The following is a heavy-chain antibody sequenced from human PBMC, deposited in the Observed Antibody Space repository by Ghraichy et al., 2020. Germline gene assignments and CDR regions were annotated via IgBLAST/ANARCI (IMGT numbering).Heavy chain of an antibody. J-gene: IGHJ6*02. V-gene: IGHV4-59*08. CDR1: GGSIINYY. CDR3: ARHDPVPVFANGMDV. D-gene: IGHD5/OR15-5a*01. CDR2: IYSSGAT. Sequence: SETLSLTCSVSGGSIINYYWSWVRQPPGKGLEWIGYIYSSGATNYNPSLWGRVTMSVDTSQNQFSLNLNSLTAADTAVYYCARHDPVPVFANGMDVWGQGTTVTVSS.